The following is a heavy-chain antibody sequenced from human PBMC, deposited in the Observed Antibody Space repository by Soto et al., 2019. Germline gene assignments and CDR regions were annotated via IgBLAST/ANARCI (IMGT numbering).Heavy chain of an antibody. CDR1: GGSITSSSYY. CDR3: TTEAYDNSGSLAFDI. Sequence: PSETLSLTCTVSGGSITSSSYYWGWIRQPPGKGLEWIGSIYYSGRAYYSPSLKSRVTISVDTSKNQFSLKLSSVTAAETAVYYCTTEAYDNSGSLAFDIWGPGTLVTVSS. D-gene: IGHD3-22*01. V-gene: IGHV4-39*01. CDR2: IYYSGRA. J-gene: IGHJ3*02.